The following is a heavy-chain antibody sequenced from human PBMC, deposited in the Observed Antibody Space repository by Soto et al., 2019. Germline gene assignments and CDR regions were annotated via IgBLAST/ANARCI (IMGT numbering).Heavy chain of an antibody. CDR3: VCDDNRRF. CDR1: GLTFSIYT. V-gene: IGHV3-21*01. Sequence: EIQLVESGGGLVKPGGSLRLSCAASGLTFSIYTMNWVRQAPGKGLEFVSSIGRTGIDRYYIDSVKGRFTISRDNAQKSLYLHMNSLRVEDTALYYCVCDDNRRFWGQGTLVTVSS. J-gene: IGHJ4*02. D-gene: IGHD1-1*01. CDR2: IGRTGIDR.